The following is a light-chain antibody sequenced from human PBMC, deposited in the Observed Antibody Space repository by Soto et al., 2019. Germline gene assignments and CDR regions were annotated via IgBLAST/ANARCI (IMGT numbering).Light chain of an antibody. CDR1: QSVRSNF. Sequence: EIVLTQSPGTLSLSPGENATISCLARQSVRSNFLAWYQQKPGQAPRLLIYGASTRATGIPARFSGSGSGTEFTLTISSLEPEDFAVYYCQQRSKWPPEVTFGQGTRLEIK. CDR3: QQRSKWPPEVT. CDR2: GAS. J-gene: IGKJ5*01. V-gene: IGKV3-11*01.